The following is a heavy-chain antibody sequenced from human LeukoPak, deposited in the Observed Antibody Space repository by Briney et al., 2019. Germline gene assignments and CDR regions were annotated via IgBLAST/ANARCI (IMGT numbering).Heavy chain of an antibody. D-gene: IGHD2-2*02. CDR2: ISGSGGST. J-gene: IGHJ5*02. Sequence: GGSLRLSCAASGFTFSSYAMSWVRQAPGKGLEWVSAISGSGGSTYYADSVKGRFTISRDNSKNTLYLQMNSLRAEDTAVYYCAKGGSGCSSTSCYTQPKYNWFDPWGQGTLVTVSS. CDR3: AKGGSGCSSTSCYTQPKYNWFDP. CDR1: GFTFSSYA. V-gene: IGHV3-23*01.